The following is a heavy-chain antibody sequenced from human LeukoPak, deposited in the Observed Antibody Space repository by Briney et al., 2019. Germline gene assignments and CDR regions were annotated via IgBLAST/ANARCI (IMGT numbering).Heavy chain of an antibody. CDR2: IYSGGST. CDR3: ARDSSALDAFDI. V-gene: IGHV3-66*01. D-gene: IGHD1-26*01. Sequence: GGSLRLSCAASGFTVSSNYMSWVRQAPGKGLEWVSVIYSGGSTYYADSVKGRFTISRDNSKNTLYLQMNSLRAGDTAVYYCARDSSALDAFDIWGQGTMVTVSS. CDR1: GFTVSSNY. J-gene: IGHJ3*02.